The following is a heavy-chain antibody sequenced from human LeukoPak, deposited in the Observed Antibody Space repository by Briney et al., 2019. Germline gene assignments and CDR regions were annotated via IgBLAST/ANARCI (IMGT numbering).Heavy chain of an antibody. CDR1: GGSLSSHY. CDR3: ARFSSGCSTSSCYLTY. V-gene: IGHV4-59*11. Sequence: PSETLSLTCSVSGGSLSSHYWSWIRQPPGKGLELIGHIHDTGSTFYNPSLRGRVTISLDTSNNQFSLKLTSMTAADTAVYYCARFSSGCSTSSCYLTYWSQGTLVTVS. CDR2: IHDTGST. J-gene: IGHJ4*02. D-gene: IGHD2-2*01.